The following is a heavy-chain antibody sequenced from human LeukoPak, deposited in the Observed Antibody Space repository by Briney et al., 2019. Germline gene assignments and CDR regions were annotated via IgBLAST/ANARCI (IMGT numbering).Heavy chain of an antibody. CDR1: GFTFDDYG. D-gene: IGHD3-10*01. CDR2: INWNGGST. J-gene: IGHJ3*02. CDR3: AREPYGSGSYGAFDI. V-gene: IGHV3-20*04. Sequence: GGSLRLSCAASGFTFDDYGMGWVRQAPGKGLEWVSGINWNGGSTGYADSVKGRFTISRDNAKNSLYLQMNSLRAEDTALYYCAREPYGSGSYGAFDIWGQGTMVTVSS.